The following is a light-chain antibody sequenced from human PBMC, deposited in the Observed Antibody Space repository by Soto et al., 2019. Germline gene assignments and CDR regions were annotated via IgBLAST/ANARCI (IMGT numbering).Light chain of an antibody. CDR3: SSYTSSSTYVV. CDR1: SSDVGGYNY. Sequence: QSALTQPASVSGSPGQSITISCTGTSSDVGGYNYVSWYQQHPGKAPXXXXXXVXNRPSGVSNXXXXXXXXXXAXXXIXGLQAEDEADYYCSSYTSSSTYVVFGGGTKLTVL. V-gene: IGLV2-14*01. CDR2: XVX. J-gene: IGLJ2*01.